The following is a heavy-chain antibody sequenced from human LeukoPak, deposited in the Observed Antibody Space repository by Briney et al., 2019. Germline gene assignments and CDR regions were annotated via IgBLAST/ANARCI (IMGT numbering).Heavy chain of an antibody. CDR3: ARGYMTADY. Sequence: GGSLRLSCVASGFTFNNYWMSWVRQAPGKGLEWVASIRQDGSDKYYVDSVRGRFTISRDNAKNSLYLQMSSLRAGDTAVYYCARGYMTADYWGQGSLVTVSS. V-gene: IGHV3-7*05. CDR1: GFTFNNYW. J-gene: IGHJ4*02. CDR2: IRQDGSDK. D-gene: IGHD2-2*02.